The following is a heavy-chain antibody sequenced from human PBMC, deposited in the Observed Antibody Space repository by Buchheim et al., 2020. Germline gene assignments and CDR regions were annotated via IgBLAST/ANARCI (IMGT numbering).Heavy chain of an antibody. CDR3: ARDRGKYYYYYYGMDV. D-gene: IGHD3-10*01. Sequence: EVQLVESGGGLVQPGGSLRLSCAASGFTFSSYWMSWVRQAPGKGLEWVANIKQDGSEKYYVDSVKGRFTISSNNAKNSLYLQMNSLRAEDTAVYYCARDRGKYYYYYYGMDVWGQGTT. CDR1: GFTFSSYW. CDR2: IKQDGSEK. V-gene: IGHV3-7*01. J-gene: IGHJ6*02.